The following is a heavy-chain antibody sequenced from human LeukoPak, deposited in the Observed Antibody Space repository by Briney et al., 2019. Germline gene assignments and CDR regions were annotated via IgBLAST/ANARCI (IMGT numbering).Heavy chain of an antibody. CDR3: ARDRQIAY. V-gene: IGHV3-7*01. J-gene: IGHJ4*02. Sequence: GGSLRLSCAASGFTFRNYWMTWVRQAPGKGLEWVANIKQDGSEKHYVDSVKGRFTICRDNAKNSVYLQMNSLRADDTAVYYCARDRQIAYWGQGTLVTVSS. CDR1: GFTFRNYW. CDR2: IKQDGSEK.